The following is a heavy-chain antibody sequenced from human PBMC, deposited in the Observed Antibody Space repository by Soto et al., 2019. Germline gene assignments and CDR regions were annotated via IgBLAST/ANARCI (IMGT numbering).Heavy chain of an antibody. CDR1: GGTFSRYA. V-gene: IGHV1-69*01. D-gene: IGHD3-10*01. CDR2: IVPIYGTR. J-gene: IGHJ6*02. Sequence: VQSGAEVKKPGSSVKVSCXASGGTFSRYAFSWVRXXXXXGLXXMXXIVPIYGTRGFAQKFQGRLTITADEPTRTAYMELSSLRSEDTAVYYCARDLDYYGSGSHYYYGMGVWGQGNTVTVSS. CDR3: ARDLDYYGSGSHYYYGMGV.